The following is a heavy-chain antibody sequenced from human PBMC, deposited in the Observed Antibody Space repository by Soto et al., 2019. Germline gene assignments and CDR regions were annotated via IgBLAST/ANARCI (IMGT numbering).Heavy chain of an antibody. CDR2: IKQDGSEK. CDR3: ASLKCSSTSCPSDY. CDR1: GFTFSSYW. Sequence: VGSLRLSCAASGFTFSSYWMSWVRQAPGKGLEWVANIKQDGSEKYYVDSVKGRFTISRDNAKNSLYLQMNSLRAEDTAVYYCASLKCSSTSCPSDYWGQGTLVTVS. J-gene: IGHJ4*02. D-gene: IGHD2-2*01. V-gene: IGHV3-7*01.